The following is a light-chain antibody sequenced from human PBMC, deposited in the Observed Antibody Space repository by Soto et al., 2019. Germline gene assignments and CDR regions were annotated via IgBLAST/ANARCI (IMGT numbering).Light chain of an antibody. CDR1: SSDVGGYNY. J-gene: IGLJ2*01. CDR3: SSYTSSSTLL. V-gene: IGLV2-14*01. CDR2: DVS. Sequence: QSALTQPASVSGSPGQSIIISCTGTSSDVGGYNYVSWYQQHPGKAPKLMIYDVSNRPSGVSNRFSGSKSGNSASLTISGLQAEDEADYYFSSYTSSSTLLFGGGTKLPVL.